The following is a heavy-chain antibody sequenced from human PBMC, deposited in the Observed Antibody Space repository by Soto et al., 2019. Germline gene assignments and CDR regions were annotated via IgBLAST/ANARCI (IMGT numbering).Heavy chain of an antibody. CDR1: GFTFSSYP. V-gene: IGHV3-23*01. CDR3: AFRYSSLH. D-gene: IGHD6-19*01. CDR2: ISGSGGST. J-gene: IGHJ1*01. Sequence: EVQLLESGGGLVQPGGSLRLSCAASGFTFSSYPMSWVRQAPGKGLEWVSAISGSGGSTYYADSVKGRFTSSTDNSKNTLSLQMNSLRAEDTPLDYCAFRYSSLHWGQGTLVTFSS.